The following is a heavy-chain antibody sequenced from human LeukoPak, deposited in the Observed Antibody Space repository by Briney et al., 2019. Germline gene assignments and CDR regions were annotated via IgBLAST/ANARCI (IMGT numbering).Heavy chain of an antibody. CDR2: IYYSGST. D-gene: IGHD1-26*01. CDR3: ARDKSGSYSPLYYFDY. J-gene: IGHJ4*02. CDR1: GGSISSYY. Sequence: ASETLSLTCTVSGGSISSYYWGWIRQPPGKGLEWIGSIYYSGSTYYNPSLKSRVTISVDTSKNQFSLKLSSVTAADTAVYYCARDKSGSYSPLYYFDYWGQGTLVTVSS. V-gene: IGHV4-39*07.